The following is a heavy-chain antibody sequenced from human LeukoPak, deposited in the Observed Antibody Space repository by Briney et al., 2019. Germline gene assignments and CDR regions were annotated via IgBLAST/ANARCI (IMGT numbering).Heavy chain of an antibody. Sequence: SETLSLTCTVSGGSISSYYWSWIRQPPGKGLEWIGYIYYSGSTNYNPSLKSRVTISVDTSKNQFSLKLSSVTAADTAVYYCAREYSSSADAFDIWGQGTMVTVFS. J-gene: IGHJ3*02. V-gene: IGHV4-59*01. CDR1: GGSISSYY. D-gene: IGHD6-6*01. CDR2: IYYSGST. CDR3: AREYSSSADAFDI.